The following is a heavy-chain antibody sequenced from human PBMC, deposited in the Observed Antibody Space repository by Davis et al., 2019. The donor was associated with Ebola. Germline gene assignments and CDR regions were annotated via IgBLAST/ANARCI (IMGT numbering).Heavy chain of an antibody. J-gene: IGHJ4*02. CDR1: GFTFSSYS. V-gene: IGHV3-33*08. Sequence: GESLKISCAASGFTFSSYSMHWVRQAPGKGLEWVAVIWYDGSNKYYADSVKGRFTISRDNSKNTLYLQMNSLRAEDTAVYYCARDLAGYWGQGTLVTVSA. CDR2: IWYDGSNK. D-gene: IGHD3-16*01. CDR3: ARDLAGY.